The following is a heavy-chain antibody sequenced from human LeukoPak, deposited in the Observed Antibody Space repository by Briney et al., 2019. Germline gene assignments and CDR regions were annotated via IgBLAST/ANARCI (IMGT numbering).Heavy chain of an antibody. CDR3: ARVDSSGWYGGN. CDR1: GYSISSGYY. D-gene: IGHD6-19*01. Sequence: PSETLSLTCTVSGYSISSGYYWGWIRQPPGKGLEWIGSIYHSGSTYYNPSLKSRVTISVDTSKNQFSLKLSSVTAADTAVYYCARVDSSGWYGGNWGQGTLVTVSS. CDR2: IYHSGST. J-gene: IGHJ4*02. V-gene: IGHV4-38-2*02.